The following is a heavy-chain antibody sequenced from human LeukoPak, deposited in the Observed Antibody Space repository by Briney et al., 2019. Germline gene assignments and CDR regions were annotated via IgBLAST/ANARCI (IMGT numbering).Heavy chain of an antibody. J-gene: IGHJ3*02. CDR3: ARVIPLIERSGYAPGFAFDI. D-gene: IGHD3-3*01. CDR1: GGSFSGYY. CDR2: INHSGST. V-gene: IGHV4-34*01. Sequence: ASETLSLTCAVYGGSFSGYYWSWIRQPPGKGLEWIGEINHSGSTNYNPSLKSRVNISVDTSNNQFSMKLSSVTAADTAVYYCARVIPLIERSGYAPGFAFDIWGQGTMVTVSS.